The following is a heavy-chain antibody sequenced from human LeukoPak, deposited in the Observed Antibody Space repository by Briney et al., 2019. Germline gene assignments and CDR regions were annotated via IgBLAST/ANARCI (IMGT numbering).Heavy chain of an antibody. CDR1: GGSIGSSSYY. V-gene: IGHV4-39*07. CDR3: AREANYYGSGSYFEGTFDY. J-gene: IGHJ4*02. CDR2: IYYSGRT. D-gene: IGHD3-10*01. Sequence: KPSETLSLTCTVSGGSIGSSSYYWGWIRQPPGQGLEWIGTIYYSGRTYYNPSLQSRVTISLDTSKNQFSLKLSSVTAADTAVYYCAREANYYGSGSYFEGTFDYWGQGSLVTVSS.